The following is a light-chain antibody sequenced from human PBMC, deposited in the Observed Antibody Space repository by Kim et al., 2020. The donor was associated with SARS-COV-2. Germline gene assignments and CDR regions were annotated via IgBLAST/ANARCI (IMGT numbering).Light chain of an antibody. CDR2: GVS. Sequence: PGQRPTRSSRAIEYVGRVLAGYKQKPGRAPRLLFYGVSTRATGIPDRFSGSGCGREFTLTLRSLQSEDFAVYNCQRYNNWPRYTFGKGTKRE. J-gene: IGKJ2*01. V-gene: IGKV3-15*01. CDR1: EYVGRV. CDR3: QRYNNWPRYT.